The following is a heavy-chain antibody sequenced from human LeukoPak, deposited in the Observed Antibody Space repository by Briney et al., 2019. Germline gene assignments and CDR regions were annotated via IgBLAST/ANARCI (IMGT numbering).Heavy chain of an antibody. CDR1: GFTFSSYA. D-gene: IGHD2-2*01. CDR3: AKQTHQIVVVPAAIPNWFDP. CDR2: ISGSGGST. V-gene: IGHV3-23*01. J-gene: IGHJ5*02. Sequence: PGGSLRLSCAASGFTFSSYAMSCVRQAPGKGLEWVSAISGSGGSTYYADSVKGRFTISRDNSKNTLYLQMNSLRAEDTAVYYCAKQTHQIVVVPAAIPNWFDPWGQGTLVTVSS.